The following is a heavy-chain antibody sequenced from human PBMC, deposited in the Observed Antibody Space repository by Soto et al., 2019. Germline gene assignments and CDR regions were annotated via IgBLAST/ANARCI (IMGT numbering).Heavy chain of an antibody. V-gene: IGHV1-46*01. D-gene: IGHD2-15*01. CDR1: GYTFTSYY. Sequence: ASVKVSCKAFGYTFTSYYMHWVRQAPGQGLEWMGIINPSGGSTSYAQKFQGRVTMTRDTSTSTVYMELSSLRSEDTAVYYCARGTGYCSGGSCYSVGYWGQGTLVTVSS. J-gene: IGHJ4*02. CDR2: INPSGGST. CDR3: ARGTGYCSGGSCYSVGY.